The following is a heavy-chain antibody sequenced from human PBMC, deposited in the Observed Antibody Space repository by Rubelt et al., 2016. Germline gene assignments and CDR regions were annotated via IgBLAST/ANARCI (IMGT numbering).Heavy chain of an antibody. CDR1: GFTFSSYS. V-gene: IGHV3-48*02. CDR2: ISSSSTI. D-gene: IGHD2-2*01. J-gene: IGHJ4*02. CDR3: ATQGYCSSTSCYGAY. Sequence: EVQLVESGGGLVQPGGSLRLSCAASGFTFSSYSMNWVRQAPGKGLEWVSYISSSSTIYYADSVKGRFTICRDNAKNSLYLQMNSLRDEDTAVYYCATQGYCSSTSCYGAYWGQGTLVTVSS.